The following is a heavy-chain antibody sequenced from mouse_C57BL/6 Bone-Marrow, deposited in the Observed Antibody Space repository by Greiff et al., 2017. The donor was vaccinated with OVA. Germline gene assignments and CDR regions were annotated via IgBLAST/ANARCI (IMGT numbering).Heavy chain of an antibody. CDR2: IDPENGDT. CDR3: TSITTVVARGRDY. Sequence: VQLQQSGAELVRPGASVKLSCTASGFNIKDDYMHWVKQRPEQGLAWIGWIDPENGDTEYASKFQGKATITADTSSNTAYLQLSSLTSEDTAVYYCTSITTVVARGRDYWGKGTSVTVSA. D-gene: IGHD1-1*01. CDR1: GFNIKDDY. J-gene: IGHJ4*01. V-gene: IGHV14-4*01.